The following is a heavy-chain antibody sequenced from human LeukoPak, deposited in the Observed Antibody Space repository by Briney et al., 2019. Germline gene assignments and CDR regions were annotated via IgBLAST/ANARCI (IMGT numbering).Heavy chain of an antibody. V-gene: IGHV3-33*01. CDR3: ARDARSSICYYGMDV. CDR2: IWYDGSNK. CDR1: GFTFSSYG. D-gene: IGHD6-6*01. Sequence: GGSLRLSCAASGFTFSSYGMHWVRQAPGKGLEWVAVIWYDGSNKYYADSVKGRFTISRDNSKNTLYLQMNSLRAEDTAVYYCARDARSSICYYGMDVWGQGTTVTVSS. J-gene: IGHJ6*02.